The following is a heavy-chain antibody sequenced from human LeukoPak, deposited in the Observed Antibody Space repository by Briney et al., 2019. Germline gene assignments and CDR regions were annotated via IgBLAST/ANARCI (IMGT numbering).Heavy chain of an antibody. D-gene: IGHD3-10*01. CDR3: ARHSSVLPFDY. Sequence: PSETLSLPCTVSGDSISINNEHWGWIRQPPGKGLEWIGSIYYTGSTYYNPSLKSRVTISVDTSKNQFPLKLSSVTAADTAVYYCARHSSVLPFDYWGQGTLVAVSS. CDR2: IYYTGST. V-gene: IGHV4-39*01. J-gene: IGHJ4*02. CDR1: GDSISINNEH.